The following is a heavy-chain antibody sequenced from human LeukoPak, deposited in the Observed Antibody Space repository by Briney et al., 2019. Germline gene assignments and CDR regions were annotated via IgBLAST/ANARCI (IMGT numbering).Heavy chain of an antibody. D-gene: IGHD3/OR15-3a*01. J-gene: IGHJ4*02. CDR2: ITGSGDTT. Sequence: GGSLRLSCAAPGLTFSSYAMSWVRQAPGKGLEWVSHITGSGDTTYYGDPVKGRFTISRDNSKNTLYLQMSSLRAEDTAVYYCARDFRPGLVPSFDYWGQGTLVTVSS. V-gene: IGHV3-23*01. CDR3: ARDFRPGLVPSFDY. CDR1: GLTFSSYA.